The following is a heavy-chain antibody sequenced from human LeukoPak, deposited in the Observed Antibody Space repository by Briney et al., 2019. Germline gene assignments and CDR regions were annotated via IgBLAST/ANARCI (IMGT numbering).Heavy chain of an antibody. J-gene: IGHJ4*02. CDR2: INPNSGGT. V-gene: IGHV1-2*02. D-gene: IGHD5-24*01. Sequence: ASVKVSCKASGYTFTGYYMHWVRQAPGQGLEWMGWINPNSGGTNYAQKFQGRVTMTRDTSISTAYMELSRLRSDDTAVYYCAREGHSRVGYNSNDYWGQGTLVTVSS. CDR3: AREGHSRVGYNSNDY. CDR1: GYTFTGYY.